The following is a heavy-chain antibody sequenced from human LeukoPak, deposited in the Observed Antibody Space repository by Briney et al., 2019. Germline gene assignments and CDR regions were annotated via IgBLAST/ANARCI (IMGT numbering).Heavy chain of an antibody. CDR2: IYYSGST. D-gene: IGHD4-17*01. V-gene: IGHV4-59*01. J-gene: IGHJ4*02. CDR1: GGSISSYY. CDR3: AREGGDYVPRPFDY. Sequence: SEPLSLTCTVSGGSISSYYWSWIRQPPGKGLEWIGYIYYSGSTNYNPSLKSRVTISVDTSKNQFSLKLSSVTAADTAVYYCAREGGDYVPRPFDYWGQGTLVTVSS.